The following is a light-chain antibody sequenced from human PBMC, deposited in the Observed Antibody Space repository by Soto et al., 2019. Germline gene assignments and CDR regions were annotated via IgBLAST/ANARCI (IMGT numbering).Light chain of an antibody. CDR1: QSISSW. V-gene: IGKV1-5*01. Sequence: GDRVTITCRASQSISSWLAWYQQKPGKAPKLLIYDASSLQSGVPSRFSGSGSGADFTLTISRLEPEDFAVYYCQQYSSSFRTFGQGTKVDIK. CDR3: QQYSSSFRT. CDR2: DAS. J-gene: IGKJ1*01.